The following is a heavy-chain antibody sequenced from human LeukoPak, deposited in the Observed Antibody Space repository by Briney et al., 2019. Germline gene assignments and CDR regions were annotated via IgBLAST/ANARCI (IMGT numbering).Heavy chain of an antibody. J-gene: IGHJ6*02. V-gene: IGHV1-2*02. CDR1: GYTFTGYY. CDR2: INPNSGGT. CDR3: ARVYRVLDYYYGMDV. D-gene: IGHD4-11*01. Sequence: ASVKVSCKASGYTFTGYYMHWVRQAPGQGLEWMGWINPNSGGTNYAQKFQGRVTMTRDTSISTAYMELSRLRSDDTAVYYCARVYRVLDYYYGMDVWGQGTAVTVSS.